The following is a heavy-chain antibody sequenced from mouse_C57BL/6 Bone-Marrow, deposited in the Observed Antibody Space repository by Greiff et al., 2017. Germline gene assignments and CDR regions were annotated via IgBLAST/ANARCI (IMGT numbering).Heavy chain of an antibody. D-gene: IGHD2-5*01. CDR1: GYTFTSYW. CDR2: IYPSDSET. J-gene: IGHJ4*01. CDR3: ASSAYDSNYPYYAMDY. V-gene: IGHV1-61*01. Sequence: QVQLQQPGAELVRPGSSVKLSCKASGYTFTSYWMDWVKQRPGQGLEWIGNIYPSDSETHYNHKFKDKATLTVDKSSSTAYMPLSSLTSEDSAVYYCASSAYDSNYPYYAMDYWGQGTSVTVSS.